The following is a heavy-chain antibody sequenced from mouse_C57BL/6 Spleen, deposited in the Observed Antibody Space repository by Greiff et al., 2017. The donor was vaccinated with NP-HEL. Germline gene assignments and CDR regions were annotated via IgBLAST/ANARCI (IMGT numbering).Heavy chain of an antibody. J-gene: IGHJ4*01. D-gene: IGHD2-2*01. CDR1: GYTFPSSW. V-gene: IGHV1-64*01. CDR3: ARPRGVTTNYAMDY. CDR2: IHPNSGST. Sequence: QVQLQQPGAELVKPGASVKLSCKASGYTFPSSWMHWVKQRPGQGLEWIGMIHPNSGSTNYNEKFKSKATLTVDKSSSTAYMQLSSLTSEDSAVYYCARPRGVTTNYAMDYWGQGTSVTVSS.